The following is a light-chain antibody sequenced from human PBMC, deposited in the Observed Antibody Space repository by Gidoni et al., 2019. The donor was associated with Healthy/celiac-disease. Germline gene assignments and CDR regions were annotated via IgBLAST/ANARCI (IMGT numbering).Light chain of an antibody. Sequence: QSVLTPPPSVSGAPGQRVTISCTGSSSNIGAGYDVHWYQQLPGTAPKLLIYGNSNRPSGVPDRFAGSKSGTSASLASTGLQAEDEADYYCQSYDSSLSGSVVFGGGTKLTVL. CDR3: QSYDSSLSGSVV. V-gene: IGLV1-40*01. CDR2: GNS. CDR1: SSNIGAGYD. J-gene: IGLJ3*02.